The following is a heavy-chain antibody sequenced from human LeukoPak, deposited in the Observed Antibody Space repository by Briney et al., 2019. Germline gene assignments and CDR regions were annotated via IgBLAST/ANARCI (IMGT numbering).Heavy chain of an antibody. CDR1: GGSFSGYY. V-gene: IGHV4-34*01. J-gene: IGHJ6*02. CDR2: INHSGST. Sequence: SETLSLTCAVYGGSFSGYYWSWIRQPPGKGLEWIGEINHSGSTNYNPSLKSRVTISVDTSKNQFSLKLSSVTAADTAVYYCGDGMDVWGQGTTVTVSS. CDR3: GDGMDV.